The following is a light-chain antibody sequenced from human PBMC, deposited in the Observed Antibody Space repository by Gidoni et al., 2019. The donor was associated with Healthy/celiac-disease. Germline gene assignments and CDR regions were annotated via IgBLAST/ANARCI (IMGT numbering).Light chain of an antibody. V-gene: IGLV1-40*01. J-gene: IGLJ2*01. CDR1: SSNIGAGYD. Sequence: QSVLTQPPSVSGAPGQRVPISCTGSSSNIGAGYDVHWYQQLPGTAPKLLIYVNSNRPSGVPDRFSGSKSGTSASLAITGLQAEDEADYYCQSYDSSLSPVVFGGGTKLTVL. CDR2: VNS. CDR3: QSYDSSLSPVV.